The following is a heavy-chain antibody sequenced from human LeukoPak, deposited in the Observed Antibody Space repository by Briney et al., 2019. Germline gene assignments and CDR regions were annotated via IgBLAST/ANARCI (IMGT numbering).Heavy chain of an antibody. J-gene: IGHJ4*02. CDR3: AADPVVAAFVDY. D-gene: IGHD2-15*01. Sequence: SETLSLTCAVYGGSFSGYYCSWIRQPPGKGLEWIGEINHSGSTNYNPSLKSRVTISVDTSKNQFSLKLSSVTAADTAVYYCAADPVVAAFVDYWGQGTLVTVSS. CDR1: GGSFSGYY. CDR2: INHSGST. V-gene: IGHV4-34*01.